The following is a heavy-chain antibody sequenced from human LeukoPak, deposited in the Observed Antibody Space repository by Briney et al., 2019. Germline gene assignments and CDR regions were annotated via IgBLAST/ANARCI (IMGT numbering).Heavy chain of an antibody. Sequence: GGSLRLSCAASGFIFSGSAMHWVRQASGKGLEWVGRIRSKANSYATAYAASVKGRFTISRDDSKNTAYLQMNSLKTEDTAVYYCTRHQGAGGSGVDYWGQGTLVTVSS. J-gene: IGHJ4*02. V-gene: IGHV3-73*01. CDR3: TRHQGAGGSGVDY. CDR2: IRSKANSYAT. CDR1: GFIFSGSA. D-gene: IGHD2-15*01.